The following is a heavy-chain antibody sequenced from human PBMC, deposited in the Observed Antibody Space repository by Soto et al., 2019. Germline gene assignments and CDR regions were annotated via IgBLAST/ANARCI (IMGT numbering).Heavy chain of an antibody. CDR1: GGSFSGYY. CDR2: INHSGST. D-gene: IGHD2-15*01. V-gene: IGHV4-34*01. Sequence: SETLSLTCAVYGGSFSGYYWSWIRQPPGKGLEWIGEINHSGSTNYNPSLKSRVTISVDTSKNQFSLKLSSVTAADTAVYYCARGPYPPGQPVKIVWFDPWGQGTLVTVSS. J-gene: IGHJ5*02. CDR3: ARGPYPPGQPVKIVWFDP.